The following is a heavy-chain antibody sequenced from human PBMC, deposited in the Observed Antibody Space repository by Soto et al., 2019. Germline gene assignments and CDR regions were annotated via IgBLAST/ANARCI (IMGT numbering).Heavy chain of an antibody. D-gene: IGHD3-22*01. V-gene: IGHV1-18*04. J-gene: IGHJ4*02. CDR3: ARVKTSMIVMVIKGFDY. Sequence: QFQLVQSGAEVKRPGASVKVSCKTSGYPFTTYGITWVRQAPGQGLEWMGWINPFNGYTAFAQRFQGRVTMTTDTSKHTAYMEMMSLTSDDTAVYYCARVKTSMIVMVIKGFDYWGQGTLVTVSS. CDR1: GYPFTTYG. CDR2: INPFNGYT.